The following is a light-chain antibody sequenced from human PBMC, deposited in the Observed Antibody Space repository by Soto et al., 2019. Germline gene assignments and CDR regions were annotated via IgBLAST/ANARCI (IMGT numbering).Light chain of an antibody. V-gene: IGLV1-40*01. CDR3: LSYDTSLRSVV. CDR2: GNS. J-gene: IGLJ2*01. CDR1: SSNFGAGYD. Sequence: QSVLTQPPSVSGAPGQRVTISCTGGSSNFGAGYDVHWYQQLPGTAPKLLIYGNSNRPSGVPDRFSGSRSGTSASLAITGLQTENEADYYCLSYDTSLRSVVFGGGTKVTVL.